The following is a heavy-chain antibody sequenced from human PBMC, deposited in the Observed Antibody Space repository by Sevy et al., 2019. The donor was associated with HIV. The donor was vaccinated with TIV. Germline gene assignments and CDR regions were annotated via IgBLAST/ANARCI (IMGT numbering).Heavy chain of an antibody. CDR3: ARDDEPDYYYFVMDV. J-gene: IGHJ6*02. CDR2: ISYDGSNK. Sequence: GGSLRLSCAASGFTFSSYAMHWVRQAPGKGLEWVAVISYDGSNKYYADSVKGRFTISRDNSKNTLYLQMDGLRAEDTALYYCARDDEPDYYYFVMDVWGQVTTVTVSS. V-gene: IGHV3-30-3*01. CDR1: GFTFSSYA.